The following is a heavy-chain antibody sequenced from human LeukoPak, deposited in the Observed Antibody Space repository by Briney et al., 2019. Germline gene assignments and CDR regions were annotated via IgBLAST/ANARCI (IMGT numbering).Heavy chain of an antibody. CDR1: GGSISSYY. CDR3: ARSITRHYYNYKRDV. J-gene: IGHJ6*03. D-gene: IGHD2-2*01. Sequence: SETLSLTCTVSGGSISSYYWSWIRQPPGKGLEWIGYIYYSGSTNYNPSLKSRVTISVDTSKNQFSLKLSPVTASDTAVYYWARSITRHYYNYKRDVWGKGTTVTVSS. V-gene: IGHV4-59*01. CDR2: IYYSGST.